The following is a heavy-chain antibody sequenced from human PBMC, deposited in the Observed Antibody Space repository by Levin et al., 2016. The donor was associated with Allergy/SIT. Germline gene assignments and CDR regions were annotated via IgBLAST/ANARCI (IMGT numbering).Heavy chain of an antibody. CDR1: GYTSNANY. V-gene: IGHV1-2*02. J-gene: IGHJ6*03. CDR2: VNPKNGGT. D-gene: IGHD2-2*02. CDR3: AREGCSSTSCYTGYFGYYYYYYMDV. Sequence: ASVKVSCKASGYTSNANYMHWVRQAPGQGFEWMGWVNPKNGGTRYAQKFQGRVTMTWDTSISAAYMEVGRLRFDDTAVYYCAREGCSSTSCYTGYFGYYYYYYMDVWGKGTTVTVSS.